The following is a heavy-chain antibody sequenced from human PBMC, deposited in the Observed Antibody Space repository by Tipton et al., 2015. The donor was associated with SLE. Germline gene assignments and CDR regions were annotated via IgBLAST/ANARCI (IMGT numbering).Heavy chain of an antibody. CDR2: MYYSGST. V-gene: IGHV4-39*07. D-gene: IGHD3-9*01. CDR3: ARNHYHISTGYSDAFDI. J-gene: IGHJ3*02. CDR1: GGSISSIIYY. Sequence: TLSLTCTVSGGSISSIIYYWGWIRQPPGKGLEWIGSMYYSGSTYYNPSLKSRVTISVDTSKNQFSLKLSSVTAADTAVYYCARNHYHISTGYSDAFDIWGQWTMVTVSS.